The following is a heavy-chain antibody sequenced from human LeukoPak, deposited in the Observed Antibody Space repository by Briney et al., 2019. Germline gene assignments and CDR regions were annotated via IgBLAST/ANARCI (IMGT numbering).Heavy chain of an antibody. CDR3: VRDRGAGCNTVSCYEY. J-gene: IGHJ4*02. CDR1: GGSISSGSYY. Sequence: NTSETLSLTCAVSGGSISSGSYYWGWIRQPPGKGLDGIGSIYYTGSTYYNPSLKSRVTISRDTSKNQFSLILSSVTAADTAVYYCVRDRGAGCNTVSCYEYWGQGTLVTVSS. CDR2: IYYTGST. V-gene: IGHV4-39*07. D-gene: IGHD2/OR15-2a*01.